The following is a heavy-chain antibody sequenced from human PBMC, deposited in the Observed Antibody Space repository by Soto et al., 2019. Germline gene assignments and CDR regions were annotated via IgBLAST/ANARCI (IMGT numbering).Heavy chain of an antibody. CDR3: ATYLDRQENWFDP. D-gene: IGHD3-3*01. V-gene: IGHV1-18*01. CDR2: ISAYNGNT. Sequence: GASVKVSCKASGYTFTSYGISWVRQAPGQGLEWMGWISAYNGNTNYAQKLQGRVTMTTDTSTNTAYMELRSLRSDDTAVYYCATYLDRQENWFDPWGQGTQVTVSS. J-gene: IGHJ5*02. CDR1: GYTFTSYG.